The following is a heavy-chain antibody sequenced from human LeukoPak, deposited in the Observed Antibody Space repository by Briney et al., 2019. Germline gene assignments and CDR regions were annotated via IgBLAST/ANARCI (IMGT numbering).Heavy chain of an antibody. J-gene: IGHJ3*02. V-gene: IGHV3-20*04. CDR3: ARGDYGGNSDHDAFDI. D-gene: IGHD4-23*01. Sequence: GGSLRLSCAASGFTFDDYGMRWVRQAPGKGLEWVSGINWNGGSTGYADSVKGRFTISRDNAKNSLYLQMNSLRAEDTALYYCARGDYGGNSDHDAFDIWGQGTMVTVSS. CDR1: GFTFDDYG. CDR2: INWNGGST.